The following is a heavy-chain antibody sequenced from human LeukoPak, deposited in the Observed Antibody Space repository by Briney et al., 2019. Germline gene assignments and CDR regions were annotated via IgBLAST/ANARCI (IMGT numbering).Heavy chain of an antibody. CDR3: ARVKERHYYYGMDV. Sequence: ASVKVSCKASGYTFTSYGISWVRQAPGQGLEWMGWISAYNGNTNYAQKLQGRVTMTTDTSTSTAYMELRSLRSDDTAVYYCARVKERHYYYGMDVWGQGTTVTVSS. CDR1: GYTFTSYG. J-gene: IGHJ6*02. V-gene: IGHV1-18*01. CDR2: ISAYNGNT.